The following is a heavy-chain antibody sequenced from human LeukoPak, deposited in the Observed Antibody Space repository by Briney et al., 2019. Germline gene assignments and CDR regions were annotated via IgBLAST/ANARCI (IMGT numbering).Heavy chain of an antibody. Sequence: GSLRLSCAASGFTFSSYAMSWIRQPAGKGLEWIGRIYTSGSTNYNPSLKSRVTMSVDTSKNQFSLKLSSVTAADTAVYYCARDRSNSYYYYYGMDVWGQGTTVTVSS. CDR2: IYTSGST. D-gene: IGHD4-23*01. CDR3: ARDRSNSYYYYYGMDV. V-gene: IGHV4-4*07. CDR1: GFTFSSYA. J-gene: IGHJ6*02.